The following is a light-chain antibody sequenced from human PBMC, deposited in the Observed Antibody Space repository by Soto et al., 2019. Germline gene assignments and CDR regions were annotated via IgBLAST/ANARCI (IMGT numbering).Light chain of an antibody. V-gene: IGLV1-47*01. J-gene: IGLJ2*01. CDR2: RNN. Sequence: QSVLTQPPSASGTPGQRVTISCSGSSSNIGSNFIYWYQQLPGTAPKLLIYRNNERPSGVPDRFSGSKSRTSASLAISGLPSEDEADYHCAAWDDSLSGVVFGGGTKVTVL. CDR3: AAWDDSLSGVV. CDR1: SSNIGSNF.